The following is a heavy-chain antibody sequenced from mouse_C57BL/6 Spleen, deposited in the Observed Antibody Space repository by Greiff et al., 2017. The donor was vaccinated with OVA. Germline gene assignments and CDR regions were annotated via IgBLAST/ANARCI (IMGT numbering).Heavy chain of an antibody. V-gene: IGHV1-50*01. CDR3: ANYYGSSSWFAY. CDR2: IDPSDSYT. J-gene: IGHJ3*01. Sequence: VQLQQPGAELVKPGASVKLSCKASGYTFTSYWMQWVKQRPGQGLEWIGEIDPSDSYTNYNQKFKGKATLTVDTSSSTAYMQLSTLTSEVSAVYYCANYYGSSSWFAYWGQGTLVTVSA. CDR1: GYTFTSYW. D-gene: IGHD1-1*01.